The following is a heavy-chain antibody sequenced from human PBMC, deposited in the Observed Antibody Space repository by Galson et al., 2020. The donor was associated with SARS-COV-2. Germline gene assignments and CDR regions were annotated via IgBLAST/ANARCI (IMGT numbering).Heavy chain of an antibody. CDR1: GGSLRGYY. CDR2: INHSGST. J-gene: IGHJ4*02. D-gene: IGHD5-18*01. V-gene: IGHV4-34*01. CDR3: ARIGYNYGWSFDY. Sequence: SETLSPTCAVYGGSLRGYYWSWIRQPPGKGLEWIGEINHSGSTTYNPSLKSRVTISVDTSNNQFSLKLTSVTAADTAVYYCARIGYNYGWSFDYWGQGTLVTVSS.